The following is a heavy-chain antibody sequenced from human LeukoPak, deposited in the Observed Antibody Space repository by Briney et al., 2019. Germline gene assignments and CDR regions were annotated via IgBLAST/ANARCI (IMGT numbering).Heavy chain of an antibody. CDR1: GYPISSGYY. J-gene: IGHJ6*03. Sequence: PSETLSLTCSFSGYPISSGYYWGWIRQPPGQGLEWIGYIYYSGSTYYNPSLKSRVSISVDTSKNQFSLKLSSVTAADTAVYYCARAPGYSHYMDVWGKGTTVTVSS. CDR2: IYYSGST. D-gene: IGHD2-15*01. CDR3: ARAPGYSHYMDV. V-gene: IGHV4-38-2*02.